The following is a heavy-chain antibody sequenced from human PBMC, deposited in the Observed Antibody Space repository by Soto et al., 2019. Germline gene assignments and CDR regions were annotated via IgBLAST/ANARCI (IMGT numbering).Heavy chain of an antibody. CDR2: IKPANGNT. J-gene: IGHJ4*02. V-gene: IGHV1-3*05. CDR3: TRSAISPYGGLIGPFDY. Sequence: QVQLAQSGAEERKPGASVKVSCEATGYTFTAYAMHWVRQAPGQRLEWMGWIKPANGNTKYSQKFQGRLTITSETSENTVYMELSSLTSEDTAMYYCTRSAISPYGGLIGPFDYWGQGNLVTVSS. D-gene: IGHD3-16*02. CDR1: GYTFTAYA.